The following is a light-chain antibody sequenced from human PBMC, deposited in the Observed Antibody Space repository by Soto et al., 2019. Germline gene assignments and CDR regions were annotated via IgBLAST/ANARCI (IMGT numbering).Light chain of an antibody. CDR1: QGISNY. J-gene: IGKJ3*01. V-gene: IGKV1-27*01. Sequence: DIQMTQSPSSLSASVGDRVTITCRASQGISNYVAWYQQKPEKVPKVLIYGASTLQSGVPSRFSGSGSGTDSALTISSLQPEDVATYCCQKYNTAPFTFGPGTKVTIK. CDR3: QKYNTAPFT. CDR2: GAS.